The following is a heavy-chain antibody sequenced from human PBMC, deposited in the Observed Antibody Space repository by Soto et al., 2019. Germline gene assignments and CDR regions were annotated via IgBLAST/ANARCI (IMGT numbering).Heavy chain of an antibody. CDR2: ISYDGSNK. J-gene: IGHJ4*02. CDR3: ARGVCRLNSSSWYY. D-gene: IGHD6-13*01. V-gene: IGHV3-30-3*01. Sequence: GGSLRLSCAASGFTFSSYAMHWVRQAPGKGLEWVAVISYDGSNKYYADSVKGRFTISRDNSKNTLYLQMNSLRAEETAVYYCARGVCRLNSSSWYYWGQGTLVTVSS. CDR1: GFTFSSYA.